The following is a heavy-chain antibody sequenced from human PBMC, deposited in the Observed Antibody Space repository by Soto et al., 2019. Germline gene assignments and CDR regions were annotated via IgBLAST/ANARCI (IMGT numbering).Heavy chain of an antibody. D-gene: IGHD6-6*01. CDR3: ARDRQLVATYYYYYGMDV. CDR1: GGTFSSYA. CDR2: IIPIFGTA. Sequence: GASVKVSCKASGGTFSSYAISWVRQAPGQGLGWMGGIIPIFGTANYAQKFQGRVTITADESTSTAYMELSSLRSEDTAVYYCARDRQLVATYYYYYGMDVWGQGTTVTVSS. V-gene: IGHV1-69*13. J-gene: IGHJ6*02.